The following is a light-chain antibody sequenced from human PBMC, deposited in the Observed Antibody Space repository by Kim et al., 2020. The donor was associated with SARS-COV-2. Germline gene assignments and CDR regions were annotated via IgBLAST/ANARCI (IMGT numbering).Light chain of an antibody. CDR3: GTWDSSLGGVV. V-gene: IGLV1-51*01. Sequence: GQKVTIPCSGSGSNIGNNFVSWYQQLPGTAPKLLIYDNNKRPSGIPDRFSGSRSGTSATLGITGLQTGDEADYHCGTWDSSLGGVVFGGGTQLTVL. CDR1: GSNIGNNF. CDR2: DNN. J-gene: IGLJ2*01.